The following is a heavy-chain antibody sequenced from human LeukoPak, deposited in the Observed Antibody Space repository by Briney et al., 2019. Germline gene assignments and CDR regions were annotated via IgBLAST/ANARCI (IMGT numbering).Heavy chain of an antibody. CDR2: VHYSGST. Sequence: SETLSLTCTVSGGSISNYYWSWIRQPPGKGLEWIGYVHYSGSTNYNPSLKSRLSVSVDTSMNQFSLQLSSVTAADTAVYYRARHSRTYYDFDYWGQGTLVTVSS. V-gene: IGHV4-59*08. J-gene: IGHJ4*02. D-gene: IGHD1-26*01. CDR1: GGSISNYY. CDR3: ARHSRTYYDFDY.